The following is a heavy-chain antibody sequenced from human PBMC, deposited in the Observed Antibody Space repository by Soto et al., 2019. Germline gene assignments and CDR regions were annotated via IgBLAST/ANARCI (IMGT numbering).Heavy chain of an antibody. CDR2: IKEDGSQK. CDR3: ASGAAGGNKVDV. V-gene: IGHV3-7*01. CDR1: AFTLKSNG. D-gene: IGHD2-15*01. J-gene: IGHJ3*01. Sequence: EVKLVASGGGLVQHGVSLRLSWVGSAFTLKSNGMSWVRQAPGKGLVLVANIKEDGSQKYYLDSVKGRFSISRDHAKNSVYLQMDSLRAEAPAVYYCASGAAGGNKVDVWGQGTMVTVSS.